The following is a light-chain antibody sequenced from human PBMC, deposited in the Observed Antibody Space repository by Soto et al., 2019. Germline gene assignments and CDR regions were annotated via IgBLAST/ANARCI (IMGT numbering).Light chain of an antibody. CDR3: QQYGSYPPIT. CDR1: HSVSSSY. J-gene: IGKJ5*01. V-gene: IGKV3-20*01. Sequence: EIVLTQSPGTLSLSPGERATLSCRASHSVSSSYLAWYQQKPGQAPRLLIYGASSRATGIPDRFSDSGSGRDFTLTISSLEPEDFAVYYCQQYGSYPPITFGQGKRLEIK. CDR2: GAS.